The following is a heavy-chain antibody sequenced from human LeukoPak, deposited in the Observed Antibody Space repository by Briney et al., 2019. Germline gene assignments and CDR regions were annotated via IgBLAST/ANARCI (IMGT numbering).Heavy chain of an antibody. V-gene: IGHV4-4*07. CDR2: IYTSGST. D-gene: IGHD3-3*01. CDR1: GGSISSYY. CDR3: ARAVHDFWKTYYFDY. J-gene: IGHJ4*02. Sequence: SETLSLTCTVSGGSISSYYWSWIRQPAGKGLEWIGRIYTSGSTNYNPSLKSRVTMSVDTSKNQFSLKLSPVTAADTAVYYCARAVHDFWKTYYFDYWGQGTLVTVSS.